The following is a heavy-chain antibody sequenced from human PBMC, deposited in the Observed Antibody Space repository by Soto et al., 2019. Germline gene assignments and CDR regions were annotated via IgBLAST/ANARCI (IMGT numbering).Heavy chain of an antibody. CDR1: GDSVRNQY. D-gene: IGHD3-16*01. CDR3: ARTLDYGHMDV. Sequence: QVQMQESGPGLVKPSETLSLTCTVSGDSVRNQYWSWIRRPPGRGLEWIVYIYRSGSTKYNPSLKSRLTISVDTSKNQFSLKLSSVTAADTAVYYCARTLDYGHMDVWGKGTTVTVSS. J-gene: IGHJ6*03. CDR2: IYRSGST. V-gene: IGHV4-4*09.